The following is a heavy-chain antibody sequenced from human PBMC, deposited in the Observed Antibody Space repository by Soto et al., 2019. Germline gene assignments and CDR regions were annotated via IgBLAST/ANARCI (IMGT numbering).Heavy chain of an antibody. CDR1: GYSISSGYY. CDR2: IYHSGST. CDR3: ARVGLLPAAATLDY. Sequence: QVQLQESGPGLVKPSETLSLTCAVSGYSISSGYYWGWIRQPPGKGLEWIGSIYHSGSTYYNPSLKSRVTISVDTSKNQSSLKLSSVTAADTAVYYCARVGLLPAAATLDYWGQGTLVTVSS. D-gene: IGHD2-2*01. V-gene: IGHV4-38-2*01. J-gene: IGHJ4*02.